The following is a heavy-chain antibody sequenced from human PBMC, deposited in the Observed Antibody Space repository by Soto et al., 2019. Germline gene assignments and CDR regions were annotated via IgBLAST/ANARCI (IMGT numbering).Heavy chain of an antibody. J-gene: IGHJ4*02. CDR1: GGTFSSYA. CDR3: AREASAYYGSGSYYKSGKEYYFDY. Sequence: SVKVSCKASGGTFSSYAISWVRQAPGQGLEWMGGIIPILGIANYAQKFQGRVTITADKSTSTAYMELSSLRSEDTAVYYCAREASAYYGSGSYYKSGKEYYFDYWGQGTMVTVS. V-gene: IGHV1-69*10. CDR2: IIPILGIA. D-gene: IGHD3-10*01.